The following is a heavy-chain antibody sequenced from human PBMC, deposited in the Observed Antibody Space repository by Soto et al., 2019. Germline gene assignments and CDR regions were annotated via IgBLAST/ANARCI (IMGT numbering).Heavy chain of an antibody. V-gene: IGHV3-64D*06. CDR3: VKFRSRCRPVFEX. Sequence: SGGALRRSWAASGFTFSSHTMHWVRQPPGKGLEYVSKISYDGDDTVYVDSVKGRFTISRDNSSNTLYLQMSSLRPEDTAVYYCVKFRSRCRPVFEXWGQGTLLTVSX. J-gene: IGHJ4*02. CDR1: GFTFSSHT. D-gene: IGHD2-2*01. CDR2: ISYDGDDT.